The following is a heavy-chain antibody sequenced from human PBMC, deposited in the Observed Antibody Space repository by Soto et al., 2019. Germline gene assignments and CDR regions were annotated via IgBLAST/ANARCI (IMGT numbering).Heavy chain of an antibody. CDR3: AREALGGGYYDSSGYYPLSWHRALARDAFDI. CDR2: ISAYNGNT. J-gene: IGHJ3*02. V-gene: IGHV1-18*01. Sequence: ASVKVSCKASGYTFTSYGISWVRQAPGQGLEWMGWISAYNGNTNYAQKLQGRVTMTTDTSTSTAYMELRSLRSDDTAVYYCAREALGGGYYDSSGYYPLSWHRALARDAFDIWGQGTMVTVSS. CDR1: GYTFTSYG. D-gene: IGHD3-22*01.